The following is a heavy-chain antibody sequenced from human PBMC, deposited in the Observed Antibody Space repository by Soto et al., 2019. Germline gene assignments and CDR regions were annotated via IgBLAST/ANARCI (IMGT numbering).Heavy chain of an antibody. CDR3: ARDGYCSGGSCYDY. CDR2: IYYSGST. Sequence: QVQLQESGPGLVKPSQTLSLTCTVSGGSISSGGYYWSWIRQHPGKGLEWIGYIYYSGSTYYNPSLKNRVTISVDTSKNQCSLKLSSVTAADTAVYYCARDGYCSGGSCYDYWGQGTLVTVSS. V-gene: IGHV4-31*03. J-gene: IGHJ4*02. CDR1: GGSISSGGYY. D-gene: IGHD2-15*01.